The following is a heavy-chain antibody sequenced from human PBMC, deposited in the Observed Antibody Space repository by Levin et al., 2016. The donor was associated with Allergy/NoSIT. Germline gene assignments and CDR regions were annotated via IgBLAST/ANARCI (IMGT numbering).Heavy chain of an antibody. D-gene: IGHD2-15*01. Sequence: GESLKISCAASGFTFSSYGMHWVRQAPGKGLEWVAVIWYDGSNKYYADSVKGRFTISRDNSKNTLYLQMNSLRAEDTAVYYCARGRYCSGGSCYSRGNWFDPWGQGTLVTVSS. V-gene: IGHV3-33*01. CDR3: ARGRYCSGGSCYSRGNWFDP. CDR2: IWYDGSNK. CDR1: GFTFSSYG. J-gene: IGHJ5*02.